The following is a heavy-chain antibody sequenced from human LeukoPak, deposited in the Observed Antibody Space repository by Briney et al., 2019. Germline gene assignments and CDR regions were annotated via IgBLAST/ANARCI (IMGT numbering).Heavy chain of an antibody. CDR3: ARDRGNTYSGSYWGSYYYYGMDV. CDR1: GFTFSNYA. D-gene: IGHD1-26*01. CDR2: ISSTNTYI. Sequence: PGGSPRLSCAASGFTFSNYAMSWVRQAPGKGLEWVSSISSTNTYIHYADSVKGRFTVSRDNSKNTLYLQMNSLRAEDTAVYYCARDRGNTYSGSYWGSYYYYGMDVWGQGTTVTVSS. V-gene: IGHV3-21*01. J-gene: IGHJ6*02.